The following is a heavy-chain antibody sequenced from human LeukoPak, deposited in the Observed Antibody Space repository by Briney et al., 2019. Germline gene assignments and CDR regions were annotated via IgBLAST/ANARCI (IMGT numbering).Heavy chain of an antibody. D-gene: IGHD5-12*01. J-gene: IGHJ4*01. CDR2: ISFDGSNK. CDR3: ASRNTYGGYAGPFDY. Sequence: GGSLRLSCAASGFTFSSYAMHWVRRAPGKGLEWMAVISFDGSNKYYADSVKGRFTISRDNSKNTLYLQMNSLRAEDTAVYYCASRNTYGGYAGPFDYWGQGTLVTVSS. V-gene: IGHV3-30-3*01. CDR1: GFTFSSYA.